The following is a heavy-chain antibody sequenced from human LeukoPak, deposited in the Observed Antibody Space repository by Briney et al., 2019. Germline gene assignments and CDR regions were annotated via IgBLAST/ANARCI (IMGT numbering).Heavy chain of an antibody. J-gene: IGHJ3*02. CDR1: GGSISSGSYY. CDR3: ARARRWPQSRPGAFDI. V-gene: IGHV4-61*02. CDR2: IYTSGST. D-gene: IGHD5-24*01. Sequence: PSETLSLTCTVSGGSISSGSYYWSWIRQPAGKGLEWIGRIYTSGSTNYNPSLKSRVTISVDTSKNQFSLKLSSVTAADTAVYYCARARRWPQSRPGAFDIWGQGTMVTVSS.